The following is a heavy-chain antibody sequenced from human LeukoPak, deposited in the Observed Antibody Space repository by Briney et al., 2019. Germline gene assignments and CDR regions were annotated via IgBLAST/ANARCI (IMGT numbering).Heavy chain of an antibody. V-gene: IGHV3-48*03. J-gene: IGHJ4*02. Sequence: GGSLRLSCAASGFIFSSYEMNWVRQAPGKGLEWVSYISSSVSSIFYEDSVKGAFTISREKAKKTLYLQMNSLRVEDTAVYYCAREAYSSGWSIWDCWGQGTLVTASS. CDR1: GFIFSSYE. CDR2: ISSSVSSI. D-gene: IGHD6-19*01. CDR3: AREAYSSGWSIWDC.